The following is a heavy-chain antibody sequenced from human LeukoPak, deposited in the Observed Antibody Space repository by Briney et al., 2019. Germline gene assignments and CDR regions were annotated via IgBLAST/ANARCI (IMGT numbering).Heavy chain of an antibody. V-gene: IGHV3-48*01. Sequence: GGSLRLSCVASGFTFSTFGMNWVRQARGEGREGVSYVSSSSTTISYADCVKGRFTISRDDAKSSLYLQMNSLRAEDTALYYCARMSTGYYDDYWGQGTLVAVSS. D-gene: IGHD3-9*01. J-gene: IGHJ4*02. CDR2: VSSSSTTI. CDR1: GFTFSTFG. CDR3: ARMSTGYYDDY.